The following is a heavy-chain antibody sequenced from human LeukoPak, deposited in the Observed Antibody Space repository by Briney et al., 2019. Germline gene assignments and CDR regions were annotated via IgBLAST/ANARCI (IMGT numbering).Heavy chain of an antibody. CDR2: ISYDGSNK. D-gene: IGHD3-22*01. Sequence: GGSLRLSCAASGFTFSSYGMHWVRQAPGKGLEWVAVISYDGSNKYYADSVKGRFTISRDNSKNTLYLQMNSLRAEDTAVYYCARVYDSSGYYLGYFDYWGQGTLVTVSS. J-gene: IGHJ4*02. CDR3: ARVYDSSGYYLGYFDY. CDR1: GFTFSSYG. V-gene: IGHV3-30*03.